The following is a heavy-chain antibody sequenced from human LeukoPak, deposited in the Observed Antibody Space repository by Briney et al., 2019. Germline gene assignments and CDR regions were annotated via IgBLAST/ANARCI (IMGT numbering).Heavy chain of an antibody. D-gene: IGHD1-26*01. CDR2: IIPIFGTA. J-gene: IGHJ3*02. V-gene: IGHV1-69*05. CDR1: GGTFSSYA. CDR3: ARGLWEPFLDAFDI. Sequence: VASVKVSCKASGGTFSSYAVSWVRQAPGQGLEWMGGIIPIFGTANYAQKFQGRVTITTDESTSTAYMELSSLRSEDTAVYYCARGLWEPFLDAFDIWGQGTMVTVSS.